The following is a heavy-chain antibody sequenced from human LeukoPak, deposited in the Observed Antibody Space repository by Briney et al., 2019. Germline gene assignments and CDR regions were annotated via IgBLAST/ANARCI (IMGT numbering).Heavy chain of an antibody. CDR3: AKEEDYYPDY. Sequence: PGGSLRLSCAASGFTFSSYGMHWVREAPGKGLEWVAFIRYDGSNKYYADSVKGRFTISRDNSKNTLYLQMNSLRAEDTAVYYCAKEEDYYPDYWGQGTLVTVSS. V-gene: IGHV3-30*02. CDR1: GFTFSSYG. D-gene: IGHD3-22*01. J-gene: IGHJ4*02. CDR2: IRYDGSNK.